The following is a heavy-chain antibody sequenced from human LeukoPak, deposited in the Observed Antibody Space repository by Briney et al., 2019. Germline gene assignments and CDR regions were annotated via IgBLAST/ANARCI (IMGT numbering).Heavy chain of an antibody. Sequence: WETLSLTCAVSGGSISSSSYYWGWLPPPPGKELEWIGSLCYCGSSYSDPALKSRVTISVDTSKNQLSLKLSSVTAANTAVYYCARGTRYSSSWYSYYFDYWGQGTLVTVSS. J-gene: IGHJ4*02. CDR2: LCYCGSS. CDR3: ARGTRYSSSWYSYYFDY. V-gene: IGHV4-39*07. D-gene: IGHD6-13*01. CDR1: GGSISSSSYY.